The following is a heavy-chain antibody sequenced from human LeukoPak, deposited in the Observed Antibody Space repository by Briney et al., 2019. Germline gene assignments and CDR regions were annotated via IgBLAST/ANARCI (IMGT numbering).Heavy chain of an antibody. D-gene: IGHD2-2*01. CDR1: GFTFSSFW. Sequence: GGSLRLSCGASGFTFSSFWMHWVRQARGKGLVWVSRINSDGSSTSYADSVKGRFTISRDNAKNMLYLQMNSLRAEDTAVYYCAPHLSVVVPGAQYGMDVWGQGTTVTVSS. CDR3: APHLSVVVPGAQYGMDV. CDR2: INSDGSST. J-gene: IGHJ6*02. V-gene: IGHV3-74*01.